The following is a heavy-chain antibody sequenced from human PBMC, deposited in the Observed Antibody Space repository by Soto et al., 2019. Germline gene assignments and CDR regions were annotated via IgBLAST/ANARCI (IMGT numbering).Heavy chain of an antibody. CDR1: GFTFSSYS. D-gene: IGHD3-22*01. CDR3: ARLTLYDSRGYYCY. Sequence: EVQLVESGGGLVKPGGSLRLSCAASGFTFSSYSMNWVRQAPGKGLEWVSSISSSSSYLYYAASVKGRFTISRDNAKNSPHPQITGLSAEDTALYYCARLTLYDSRGYYCYWCQGTLLRVSS. CDR2: ISSSSSYL. J-gene: IGHJ4*02. V-gene: IGHV3-21*01.